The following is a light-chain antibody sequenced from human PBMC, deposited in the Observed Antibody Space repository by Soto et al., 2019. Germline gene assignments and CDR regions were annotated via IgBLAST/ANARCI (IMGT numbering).Light chain of an antibody. V-gene: IGKV3-15*01. CDR3: QQYYNWPRT. CDR2: GAS. J-gene: IGKJ1*01. CDR1: QSVGSK. Sequence: EIVMTQSPATLSVSPGERATLSCRASQSVGSKLGWYQQKPGQAPRLLMYGASARATGIPARFSGSGSGTEFTLTISSLQSEDFAVYYCQQYYNWPRTVGQGTKVDIK.